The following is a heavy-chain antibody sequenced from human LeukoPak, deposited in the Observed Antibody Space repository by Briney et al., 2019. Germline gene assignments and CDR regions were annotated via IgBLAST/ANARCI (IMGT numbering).Heavy chain of an antibody. CDR3: ARDRATY. V-gene: IGHV3-7*01. Sequence: GGSLRLSCAASGFTFNIYWMSWVRQAPGKGLEWVASVKQDGSETYYVDSVKGRFTISRDNAKNSLYLQMNSLRAEDTAVYYCARDRATYWGQGTLVTVSS. CDR1: GFTFNIYW. J-gene: IGHJ4*02. CDR2: VKQDGSET.